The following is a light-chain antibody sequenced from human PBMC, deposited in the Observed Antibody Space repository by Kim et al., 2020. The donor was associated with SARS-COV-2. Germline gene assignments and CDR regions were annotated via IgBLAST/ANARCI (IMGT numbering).Light chain of an antibody. CDR1: SSDVGGYNS. J-gene: IGLJ3*02. CDR3: SSSTSSSPWE. V-gene: IGLV2-14*03. Sequence: QSALTQPASVSGSPGQSITISCTGTSSDVGGYNSVSWYQQHPDKAPKLMIYDVSNRPSGVSNRFSASKSCNTASLTISGLQAEDEADYYCSSSTSSSPWEYGGGTQLTVL. CDR2: DVS.